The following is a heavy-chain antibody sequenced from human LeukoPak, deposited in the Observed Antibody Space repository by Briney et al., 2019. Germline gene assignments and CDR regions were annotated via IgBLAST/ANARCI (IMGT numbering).Heavy chain of an antibody. D-gene: IGHD1-20*01. CDR1: DSLSGSS. V-gene: IGHV4-34*01. CDR3: ARGILRYDWTDSDVRAFHYYYYMDV. CDR2: ISQSGNT. J-gene: IGHJ6*03. Sequence: SETLSLTCAGDSLSGSSVTWVRQPPGKGLEWIGEISQSGNTNYSPSLKSRLTMSIGTSKSQISLNLSSATTADTAVYFCARGILRYDWTDSDVRAFHYYYYMDVWGPGVTVIVSS.